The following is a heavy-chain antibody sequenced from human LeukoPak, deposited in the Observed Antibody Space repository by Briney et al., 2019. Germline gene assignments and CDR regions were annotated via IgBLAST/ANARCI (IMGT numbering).Heavy chain of an antibody. Sequence: SETLSLTCTLSGASLLSSHWNCVRQSPGTGLEWIANVDYNGSTKYNPSLRGRGTMSLDTSKNQFYLKLESVTAADTARYYCARGFYEPSDRWGQGTLVTVSS. CDR1: GASLLSSH. J-gene: IGHJ5*02. CDR2: VDYNGST. D-gene: IGHD2/OR15-2a*01. V-gene: IGHV4-59*01. CDR3: ARGFYEPSDR.